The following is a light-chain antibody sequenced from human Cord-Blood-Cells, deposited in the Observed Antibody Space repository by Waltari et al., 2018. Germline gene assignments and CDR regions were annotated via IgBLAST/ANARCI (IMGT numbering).Light chain of an antibody. CDR2: GAS. J-gene: IGKJ1*01. Sequence: EIVMTQSPATLSVSPGERATLSCRASQSVSSNLAWYQQKPGQAPRLLIYGASTRATGIPASVSGSGSGTDFTLTISSLQSEDFAVYYCQQYNNWPPWTFGQGTKVEIK. CDR1: QSVSSN. V-gene: IGKV3-15*01. CDR3: QQYNNWPPWT.